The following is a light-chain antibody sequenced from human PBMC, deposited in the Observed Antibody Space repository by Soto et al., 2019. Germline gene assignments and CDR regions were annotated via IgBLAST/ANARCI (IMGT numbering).Light chain of an antibody. CDR3: QQYGSPIT. CDR2: GAS. Sequence: EIVLTQSPGTLSLSPGERATLSCRASQSVSSTYLAWYQQKPGQAPRLLIYGASSRATGIPDRFSGSGSGTDFTLTINRLEPEVFAVYYCQQYGSPITFGPGTKVDIK. CDR1: QSVSSTY. J-gene: IGKJ3*01. V-gene: IGKV3-20*01.